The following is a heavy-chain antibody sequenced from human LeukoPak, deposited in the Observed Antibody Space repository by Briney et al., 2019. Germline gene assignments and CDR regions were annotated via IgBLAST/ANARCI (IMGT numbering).Heavy chain of an antibody. V-gene: IGHV1-46*01. D-gene: IGHD3-22*01. CDR3: ARDPYYYDTSGRVPYWYFDV. Sequence: ASVKVSCKASGYTFTSYYMHWVRQAPGQGLEWMGLINPSGGSTSYAPKFQGRVTMTRDTSTSTVYMELSSLRSDDTAVYYCARDPYYYDTSGRVPYWYFDVWGRGTLVTVSS. J-gene: IGHJ2*01. CDR1: GYTFTSYY. CDR2: INPSGGST.